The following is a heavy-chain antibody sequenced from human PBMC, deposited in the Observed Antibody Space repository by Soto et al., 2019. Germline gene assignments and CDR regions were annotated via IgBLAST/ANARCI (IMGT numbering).Heavy chain of an antibody. CDR2: IVVGSGNT. J-gene: IGHJ4*02. CDR3: AALGWFGEFYYFDY. V-gene: IGHV1-58*01. Sequence: HMQLVQSGPEVKKPGTSVKVSCKASGFTFTSSAVQWVRQARGQRLEWIGWIVVGSGNTNYAQKFQERVTITRDMSTSTAYMELSSLRSEDTAVYYCAALGWFGEFYYFDYWGQGTLVTVSS. D-gene: IGHD3-10*01. CDR1: GFTFTSSA.